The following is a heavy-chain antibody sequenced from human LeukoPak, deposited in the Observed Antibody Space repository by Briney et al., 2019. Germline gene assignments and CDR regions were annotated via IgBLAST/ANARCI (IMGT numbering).Heavy chain of an antibody. CDR2: ISGSGGST. J-gene: IGHJ3*02. D-gene: IGHD6-13*01. CDR1: GFTFSSYA. CDR3: AKYSSSCLHRPDAFDI. Sequence: GESLRLSCAASGFTFSSYAMSWVRQAPGKGLEWVSAISGSGGSTYYADSVKGRFTISRDNSKNTLYLQMNSLRAEDTAVYYCAKYSSSCLHRPDAFDIWGQGTMVTVSS. V-gene: IGHV3-23*01.